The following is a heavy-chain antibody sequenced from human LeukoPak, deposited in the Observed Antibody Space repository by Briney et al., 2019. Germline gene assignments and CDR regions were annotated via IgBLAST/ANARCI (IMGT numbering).Heavy chain of an antibody. D-gene: IGHD1-26*01. CDR3: ARDGELLFYFDY. CDR1: GFTFSSYA. Sequence: GGSLRLSCAASGFTFSSYAMHWVRQAPGKGPEWVAVISYDGSNKYYADSVKGRFTISRDNSKNTLYLQMNSLRAEDTAVYYCARDGELLFYFDYWGQGTLVTVSS. J-gene: IGHJ4*02. CDR2: ISYDGSNK. V-gene: IGHV3-30-3*01.